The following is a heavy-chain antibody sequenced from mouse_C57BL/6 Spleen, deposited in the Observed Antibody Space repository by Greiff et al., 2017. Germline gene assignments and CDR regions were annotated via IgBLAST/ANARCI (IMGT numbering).Heavy chain of an antibody. CDR2: IRSGSSTI. V-gene: IGHV5-17*01. CDR3: ARPGSYSNCDFDY. D-gene: IGHD2-5*01. J-gene: IGHJ2*01. CDR1: GFTFSDYG. Sequence: EVKLVESGGGLVKPGGSLKLSCAASGFTFSDYGMHWVRQAPEKGLEWVAYIRSGSSTIYYADTVKGRLTISRYNAKNTLFLQMTSLTSEDTAMYYCARPGSYSNCDFDYWGQGTTLTVSS.